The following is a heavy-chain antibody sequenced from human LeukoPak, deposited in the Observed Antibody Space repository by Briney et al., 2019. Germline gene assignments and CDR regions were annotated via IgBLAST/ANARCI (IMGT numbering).Heavy chain of an antibody. CDR3: AKDQGFWSGYPNY. V-gene: IGHV3-30*18. CDR1: GFTLSTYG. D-gene: IGHD3-3*01. CDR2: ISYDGSKK. J-gene: IGHJ4*02. Sequence: GGSLRLSCAASGFTLSTYGMHWVRQAPGKGLEWVAGISYDGSKKYYADSVKGRFTISRDNSKNTLYLQMDSLSAEDTAVYYCAKDQGFWSGYPNYWGLGTLVTVSS.